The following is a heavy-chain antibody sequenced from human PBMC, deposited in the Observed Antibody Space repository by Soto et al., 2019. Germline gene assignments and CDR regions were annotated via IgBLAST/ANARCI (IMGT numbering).Heavy chain of an antibody. J-gene: IGHJ6*02. CDR3: ASRGRYYGLDV. D-gene: IGHD3-10*01. CDR2: ISGGGNDA. V-gene: IGHV3-23*01. Sequence: GGSLRLSCAASGFTFSSYAMSWVRQAPGKGLEWVSSISGGGNDAFYAVSVKGRFTISRDNSRNTLYLQMSSLRAEDTAVYYCASRGRYYGLDVWGQGTTVTVSS. CDR1: GFTFSSYA.